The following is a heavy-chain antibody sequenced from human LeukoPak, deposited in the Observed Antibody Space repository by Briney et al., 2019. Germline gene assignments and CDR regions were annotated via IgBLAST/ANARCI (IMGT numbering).Heavy chain of an antibody. V-gene: IGHV1-2*02. CDR1: GYTFTGYY. J-gene: IGHJ4*02. D-gene: IGHD6-13*01. Sequence: ASVKVSCKASGYTFTGYYMHWVRQAPGQGPEWMGWINPNSGGTNYAQKFQGRVTMTRDTSISTAYMELSRLRSDDTAVYYCARVRGAEAGTWMIDYWGQGPLATVS. CDR2: INPNSGGT. CDR3: ARVRGAEAGTWMIDY.